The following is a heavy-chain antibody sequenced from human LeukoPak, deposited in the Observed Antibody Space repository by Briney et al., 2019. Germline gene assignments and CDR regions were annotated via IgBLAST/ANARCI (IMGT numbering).Heavy chain of an antibody. Sequence: GGSLRLSCAASGFTFSSYAMSWVRQAPGRGLEWVSGISGSGGSIYYADSVKGRFTISRDNSKNTLYLQMNSLRAEDTAVYYCAKNYYYSSGSYYYGMDVWGQGTTVTVSS. V-gene: IGHV3-23*01. CDR3: AKNYYYSSGSYYYGMDV. J-gene: IGHJ6*02. D-gene: IGHD3-10*01. CDR2: ISGSGGSI. CDR1: GFTFSSYA.